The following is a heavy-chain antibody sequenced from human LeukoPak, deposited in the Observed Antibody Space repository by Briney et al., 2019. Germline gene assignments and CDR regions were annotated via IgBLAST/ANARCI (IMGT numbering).Heavy chain of an antibody. CDR1: GFTFSNYW. J-gene: IGHJ5*02. CDR2: IGSDGSST. Sequence: TGGSLRLSCAASGFTFSNYWMHWVRQAPGKGLVWVSRIGSDGSSTSYADSVKGRFTISRDNAKHMLYLQMNSLRVEDTAVYYCARGPIVGATTWFDPWGQGTLVTVSS. CDR3: ARGPIVGATTWFDP. D-gene: IGHD1-26*01. V-gene: IGHV3-74*01.